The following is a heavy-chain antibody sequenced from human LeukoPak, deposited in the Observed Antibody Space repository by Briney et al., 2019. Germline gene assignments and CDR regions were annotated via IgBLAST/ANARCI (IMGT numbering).Heavy chain of an antibody. J-gene: IGHJ4*02. CDR2: INAGNGNT. Sequence: ASVKVSCTASGYTFTSYATHWVRQAPGQRLEWMGWINAGNGNTKYSQKFQGRVTMTRSTSISTAYMELSSLRSEDTAVYYCARGGMVLPASQFDYWGQGTLVTVSS. CDR1: GYTFTSYA. V-gene: IGHV1-3*01. CDR3: ARGGMVLPASQFDY. D-gene: IGHD2/OR15-2a*01.